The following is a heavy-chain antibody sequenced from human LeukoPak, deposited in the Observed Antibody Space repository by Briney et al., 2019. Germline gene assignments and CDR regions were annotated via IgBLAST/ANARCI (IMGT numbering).Heavy chain of an antibody. D-gene: IGHD6-13*01. J-gene: IGHJ4*02. CDR3: AKDNRAAAVGY. CDR1: GFTFSSYA. V-gene: IGHV3-30-3*01. Sequence: GGSLRLSCAASGFTFSSYAMHWVRQAPGKGLEWVAVISYDGSDKHYVDSVKGRFTISRDNSKNTLYLQMNSLRAEDTALYYCAKDNRAAAVGYWGQGTLVTVSS. CDR2: ISYDGSDK.